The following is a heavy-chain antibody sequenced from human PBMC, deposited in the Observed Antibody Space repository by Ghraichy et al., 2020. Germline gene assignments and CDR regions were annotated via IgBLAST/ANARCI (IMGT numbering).Heavy chain of an antibody. CDR3: AKGACSSASCFKKGNDY. J-gene: IGHJ4*02. CDR2: ISGTGATT. D-gene: IGHD2-2*01. Sequence: GGSLRLSCAASGFTFSSYGMTWVRQAPGKGLEWVSGISGTGATTFYVDSVKGRFTISRDNSKNTLYLQMNSLRAEDTALYYCAKGACSSASCFKKGNDYWGQGTLVTVSS. V-gene: IGHV3-23*01. CDR1: GFTFSSYG.